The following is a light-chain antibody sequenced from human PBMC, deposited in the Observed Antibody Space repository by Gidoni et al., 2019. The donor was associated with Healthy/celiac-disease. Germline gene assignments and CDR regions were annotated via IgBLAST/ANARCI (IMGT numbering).Light chain of an antibody. CDR3: QQSDSTPWT. CDR2: AAS. J-gene: IGKJ1*01. V-gene: IGKV1-39*01. CDR1: QSISSY. Sequence: DIQMTQSPSSLSASVGDRVTITCRASQSISSYLNWYQQKPGKAPKLLIYAASSLQSGVPSRFSGSGSGTDFTLTISSRQPEDLATYYCQQSDSTPWTFGQXTKVEIK.